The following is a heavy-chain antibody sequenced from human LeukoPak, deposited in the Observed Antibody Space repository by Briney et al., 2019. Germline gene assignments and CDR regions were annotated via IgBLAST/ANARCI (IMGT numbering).Heavy chain of an antibody. D-gene: IGHD2-8*01. CDR2: INHSGST. CDR1: GGSFSGYS. V-gene: IGHV4-34*01. Sequence: SETLSLTCAVYGGSFSGYSWSWIRQPPGKGLEWIGEINHSGSTNYNPSLKSRVTISIDTSKNQFSLKLSSVTAADTAVCYCASPYCTNGVCYGYFDYWGQGTLVTVSS. J-gene: IGHJ4*02. CDR3: ASPYCTNGVCYGYFDY.